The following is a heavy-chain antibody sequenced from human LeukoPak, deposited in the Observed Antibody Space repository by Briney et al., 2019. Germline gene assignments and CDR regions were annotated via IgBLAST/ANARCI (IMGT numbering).Heavy chain of an antibody. V-gene: IGHV4-59*01. CDR1: GGSISSYY. CDR2: IYYSGST. CDR3: ARVYYSSSYDYWYFDL. Sequence: SETLSLTCTVSGGSISSYYWSWIRQPPGKGLEWIGYIYYSGSTNYNRSLKSRVTISVDTSKNQFSLKLSSVTAADTAVYYCARVYYSSSYDYWYFDLWGRGTLVTVSS. J-gene: IGHJ2*01. D-gene: IGHD6-13*01.